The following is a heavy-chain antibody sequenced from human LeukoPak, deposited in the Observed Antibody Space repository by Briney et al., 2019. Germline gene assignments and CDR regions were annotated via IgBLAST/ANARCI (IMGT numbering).Heavy chain of an antibody. CDR2: IYYSGST. J-gene: IGHJ5*02. Sequence: SETLSLTCTVSGGSISGYYWRWIRQPPGKGLEWIGYIYYSGSTNYNPSLKSRITISVDTSKNQFSLKLSSVTAADTAVYYCARFTIFEFDPWSQGTLVTVSS. CDR1: GGSISGYY. V-gene: IGHV4-59*12. D-gene: IGHD3-3*01. CDR3: ARFTIFEFDP.